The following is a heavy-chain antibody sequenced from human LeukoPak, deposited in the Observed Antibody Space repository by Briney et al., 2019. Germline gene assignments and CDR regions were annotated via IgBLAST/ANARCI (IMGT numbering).Heavy chain of an antibody. Sequence: RASVKVSCKASGGTFSSYAISWVRQAPGQGLEWMGGIIPIFGTANYAQKFQGRVTITADESTSTAYMELSSLRSEDTAVYYCARVPMLGYCSSTSCYPSDNWFDPWGQGTLVTVSS. CDR1: GGTFSSYA. CDR2: IIPIFGTA. V-gene: IGHV1-69*13. CDR3: ARVPMLGYCSSTSCYPSDNWFDP. D-gene: IGHD2-2*01. J-gene: IGHJ5*02.